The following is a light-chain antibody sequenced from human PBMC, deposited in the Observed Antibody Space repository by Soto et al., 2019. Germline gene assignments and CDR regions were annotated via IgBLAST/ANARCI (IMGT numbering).Light chain of an antibody. CDR1: QSVSSSY. J-gene: IGKJ3*01. V-gene: IGKV3-20*01. CDR2: DTS. CDR3: QQYGSSPFT. Sequence: EIVLTQSPGTLSLSPGERATLSCRATQSVSSSYLAWYQQKPGQAPGLLIYDTSSRATGIPDRFSGSGSGTDFTLTISRLEPEDFAVYYCQQYGSSPFTFGPGTKVDF.